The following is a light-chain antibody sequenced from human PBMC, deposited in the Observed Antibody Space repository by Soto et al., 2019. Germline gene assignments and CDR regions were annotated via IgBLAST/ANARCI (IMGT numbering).Light chain of an antibody. CDR1: SSDRAIYNY. CDR2: QVT. CDR3: SSYTDSSNYV. V-gene: IGLV2-14*01. Sequence: QSVLTQPASVSGSPGQSITVCCTGTSSDRAIYNYVSWYQQQPGKAPKLMIYQVTNRPSGVSNRFSGSRSGNTASLTISGLQAEDEADYYCSSYTDSSNYVFGTGTKVTVL. J-gene: IGLJ1*01.